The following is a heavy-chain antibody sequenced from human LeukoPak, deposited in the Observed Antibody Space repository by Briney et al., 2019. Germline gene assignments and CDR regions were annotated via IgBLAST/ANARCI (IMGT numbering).Heavy chain of an antibody. D-gene: IGHD3-16*02. CDR1: GFTFSSYA. CDR3: AKTSLIVRMITLGGVIDPSYYFDY. CDR2: ISGSGGST. Sequence: PGGSLRLSCAASGFTFSSYAMSWVRQAPGKGLEWVSAISGSGGSTYYADSVKGRFTISRDNSKNTLYLQMNSLRAEDTAVYYCAKTSLIVRMITLGGVIDPSYYFDYWGQGTLVTVSS. J-gene: IGHJ4*02. V-gene: IGHV3-23*01.